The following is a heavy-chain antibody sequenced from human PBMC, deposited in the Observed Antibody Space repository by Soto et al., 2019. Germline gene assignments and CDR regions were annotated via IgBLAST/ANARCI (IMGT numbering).Heavy chain of an antibody. J-gene: IGHJ4*02. CDR3: AKDIGSSSWYWSATLDY. V-gene: IGHV3-30*18. D-gene: IGHD6-13*01. Sequence: QVQLMESGGGVVQPGRSLRLSCAASGFTFSSYGMHWVRQAPGKGLEWVAVVSYDGSNKYYADSVKGRFTISRDNSKSTLYLQMNSLRAEDTAVYYCAKDIGSSSWYWSATLDYWGQGTLVNVSS. CDR2: VSYDGSNK. CDR1: GFTFSSYG.